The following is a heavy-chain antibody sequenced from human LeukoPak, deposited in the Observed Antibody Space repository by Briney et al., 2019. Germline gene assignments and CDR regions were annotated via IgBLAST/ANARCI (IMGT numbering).Heavy chain of an antibody. CDR2: IYPGDSDT. J-gene: IGHJ4*02. D-gene: IGHD3-16*01. Sequence: GESLKISCKGSGYSFTSYWIGWVRQMPGKGLEWMGIIYPGDSDTRYSPSFQGQVTISADKSISTAYLQWSSLKASDTAMYFCARPGQLGEYTPYYFDYWGQGTLVTVSS. CDR1: GYSFTSYW. V-gene: IGHV5-51*01. CDR3: ARPGQLGEYTPYYFDY.